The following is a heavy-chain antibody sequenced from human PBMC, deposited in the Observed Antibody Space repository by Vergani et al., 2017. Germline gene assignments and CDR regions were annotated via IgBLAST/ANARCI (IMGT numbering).Heavy chain of an antibody. J-gene: IGHJ4*02. D-gene: IGHD2-15*01. CDR1: GDLVISTDYH. CDR2: MDYSGST. CDR3: ASKRGACRAAYCHSYDF. V-gene: IGHV4-39*01. Sequence: QVQLQESGPGLVKPSETLSLTCTVSGDLVISTDYHWGWIRQPPGKGLEWIGSMDYSGSTSYNPSLESRISIPFETPKNQFSLRLTSVTAADTAVYYCASKRGACRAAYCHSYDFWGPGTLVGVSS.